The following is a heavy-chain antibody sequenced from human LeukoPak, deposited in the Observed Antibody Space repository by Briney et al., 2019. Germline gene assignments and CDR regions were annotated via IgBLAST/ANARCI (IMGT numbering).Heavy chain of an antibody. V-gene: IGHV3-7*01. CDR2: IKQDGSEK. Sequence: GGSLRLSCAASGFTFSSYWMTWFRQAPGKGLEWVANIKQDGSEKYYVDSVKGRFTISRDNAKNSLYLQMTSLRAEDTAVYYCARAFSSGWADYWGQGTLVTVSS. CDR1: GFTFSSYW. CDR3: ARAFSSGWADY. D-gene: IGHD6-19*01. J-gene: IGHJ4*02.